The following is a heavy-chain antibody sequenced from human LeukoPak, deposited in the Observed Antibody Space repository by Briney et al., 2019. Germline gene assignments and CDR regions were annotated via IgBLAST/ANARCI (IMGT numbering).Heavy chain of an antibody. D-gene: IGHD2-21*01. CDR1: GYFFTGFY. V-gene: IGHV1-2*06. Sequence: ASVKVSCKASGYFFTGFYIHWVRQAPGQGLEWMGRMNPSNGNTDFAQNFQGRVTMTRDTSITTAYMELSSLTSDDTAVYYCTRDLGGALAWIDPWGQGTLVTVSS. CDR2: MNPSNGNT. J-gene: IGHJ5*02. CDR3: TRDLGGALAWIDP.